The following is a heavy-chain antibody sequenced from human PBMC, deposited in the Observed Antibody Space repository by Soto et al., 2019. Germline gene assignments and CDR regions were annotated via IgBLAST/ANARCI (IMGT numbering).Heavy chain of an antibody. J-gene: IGHJ4*02. CDR2: ISGSGGST. Sequence: GGSLRLSCAASGFTFSSYAMSWVRQAPGKGLEWVSAISGSGGSTYYADSVKGRFTISRDNSKNTLYLQMNSLRAEDTAVYYCASSSSLSSGWLYYFDYWGQGTLVTVSS. D-gene: IGHD6-19*01. V-gene: IGHV3-23*01. CDR3: ASSSSLSSGWLYYFDY. CDR1: GFTFSSYA.